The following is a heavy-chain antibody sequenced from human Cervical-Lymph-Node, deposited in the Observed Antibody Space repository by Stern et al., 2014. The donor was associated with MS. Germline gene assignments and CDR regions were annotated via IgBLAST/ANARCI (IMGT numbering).Heavy chain of an antibody. CDR3: ARAAYSTSSYNY. D-gene: IGHD2/OR15-2a*01. CDR2: TIPIFGKA. V-gene: IGHV1-69*01. Sequence: VQLVESGAEVKKPGSSVKVSCKTSGGSFSNHLISWVRQAPGQGLEWMGGTIPIFGKAIYAQKFQGRVTITADESTRAAYRELNSLRSEDTAVYFCARAAYSTSSYNYWGQGALVTVS. J-gene: IGHJ4*02. CDR1: GGSFSNHL.